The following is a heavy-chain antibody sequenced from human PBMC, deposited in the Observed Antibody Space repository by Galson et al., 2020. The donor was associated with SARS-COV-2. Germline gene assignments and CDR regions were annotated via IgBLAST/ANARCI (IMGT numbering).Heavy chain of an antibody. D-gene: IGHD3-10*01. Sequence: ASVKVSCKVSGYTLTELSIHWVRQAPGKGLEWMGGFDPEDGETIYAQKFQGRVTMTEDTSTDTAYMELSSLRSEDTAVYYCATVGFMVRGVLDSFDYWGQGTLVTVSS. J-gene: IGHJ4*02. CDR1: GYTLTELS. CDR2: FDPEDGET. CDR3: ATVGFMVRGVLDSFDY. V-gene: IGHV1-24*01.